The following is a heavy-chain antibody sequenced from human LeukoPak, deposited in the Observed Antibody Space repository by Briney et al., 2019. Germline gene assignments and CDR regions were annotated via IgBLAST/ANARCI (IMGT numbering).Heavy chain of an antibody. CDR1: GGSFSGYY. J-gene: IGHJ4*02. D-gene: IGHD2-8*01. V-gene: IGHV4-34*01. CDR2: INHSGST. Sequence: SETLSPTCAVYGGSFSGYYWSWIRQPPGKGLEWIGEINHSGSTNYNPSLKSRVTISVDTSKNQFSLKLSSVTAADTAVYYCARGLAEDCTNGVCYTGYWGQGPLVTVSS. CDR3: ARGLAEDCTNGVCYTGY.